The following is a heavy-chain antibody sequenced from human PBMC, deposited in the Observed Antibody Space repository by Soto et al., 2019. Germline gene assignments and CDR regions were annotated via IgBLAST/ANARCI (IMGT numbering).Heavy chain of an antibody. Sequence: EVQLAESGGDLVQSGGSLRLSCATSGFTFSDYWMNWVRQARGKGLEWVASIREDGGETHYVDSVKGRFTISRDNARKSLYLQMHNLRVEDTAVYYCARHGDTCGGNGCHRHVASGGQGSVVSVSS. D-gene: IGHD3-10*01. V-gene: IGHV3-7*03. CDR2: IREDGGET. J-gene: IGHJ4*02. CDR3: ARHGDTCGGNGCHRHVAS. CDR1: GFTFSDYW.